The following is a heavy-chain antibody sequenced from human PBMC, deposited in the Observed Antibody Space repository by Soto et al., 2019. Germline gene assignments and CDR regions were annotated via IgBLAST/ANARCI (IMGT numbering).Heavy chain of an antibody. D-gene: IGHD3-3*01. CDR2: INPNSGGT. Sequence: GSVKVSCKASGYTFTGYYMHWVRQAPGQGLEWMGWINPNSGGTNYAQKFQGRVTMTRDTSISTAYMELSRLRSDDTAVYYCARGGKGYYDFWSGYMPTDYYGMDVWGQGTTVTVSS. J-gene: IGHJ6*02. CDR3: ARGGKGYYDFWSGYMPTDYYGMDV. V-gene: IGHV1-2*02. CDR1: GYTFTGYY.